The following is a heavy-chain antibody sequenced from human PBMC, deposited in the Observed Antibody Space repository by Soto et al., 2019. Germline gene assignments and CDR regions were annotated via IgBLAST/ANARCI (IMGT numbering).Heavy chain of an antibody. Sequence: EVQLVESGGGLVQPGRSLRLSCAASGFTFDDYAMHWVRQVPGKGLEWVSGINWNSGSIGYGDSVKGRLAIFRDNAKKSLYLQMNSLRSKDTAFYYCVKDESINWYSGHFRHWGQGTLVTVSS. V-gene: IGHV3-9*01. D-gene: IGHD6-13*01. J-gene: IGHJ1*01. CDR1: GFTFDDYA. CDR2: INWNSGSI. CDR3: VKDESINWYSGHFRH.